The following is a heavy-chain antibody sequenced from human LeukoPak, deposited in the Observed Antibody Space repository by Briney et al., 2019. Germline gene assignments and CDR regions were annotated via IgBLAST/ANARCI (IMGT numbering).Heavy chain of an antibody. J-gene: IGHJ6*02. CDR1: GLTLRNNY. V-gene: IGHV3-66*01. D-gene: IGHD3-10*01. Sequence: RSGGSLRLSCAASGLTLRNNYMSWVRQATGKGLECVSSIETGGTIHYADSVKGRFTISRDTSKNNLYLQMNSLRAEDTAAYYCARARGFFGEPDFYYAMDVWGQGTTVTVSS. CDR3: ARARGFFGEPDFYYAMDV. CDR2: IETGGTI.